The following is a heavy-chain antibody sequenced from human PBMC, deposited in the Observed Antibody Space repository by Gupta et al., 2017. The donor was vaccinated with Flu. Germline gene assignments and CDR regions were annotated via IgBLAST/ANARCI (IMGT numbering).Heavy chain of an antibody. CDR1: Y. Sequence: YVSWIRQPPGKGLEWIGQIDISGNTKYNPSLKTRVSISVDTSKNQFSLMLTAVTAADTAVYYCARDNSVSWFFSWGQGILVTVSS. V-gene: IGHV4-59*12. J-gene: IGHJ4*02. CDR3: ARDNSVSWFFS. CDR2: IDISGNT. D-gene: IGHD6-13*01.